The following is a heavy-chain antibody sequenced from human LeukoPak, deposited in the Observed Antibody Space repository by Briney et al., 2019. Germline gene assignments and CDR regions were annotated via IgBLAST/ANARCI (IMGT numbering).Heavy chain of an antibody. Sequence: GGSLRLSCAASGFTFSNAWMCWVRQAPGKGLEWVGRIKCETDGGTTDYAAPVKGRFTISRDDSKNTLYLKMNSLKTEDTAVYYCTRYYYDSSGYYPLGYYGMDVWGQGTTVTVSS. CDR3: TRYYYDSSGYYPLGYYGMDV. CDR2: IKCETDGGTT. D-gene: IGHD3-22*01. V-gene: IGHV3-15*01. CDR1: GFTFSNAW. J-gene: IGHJ6*02.